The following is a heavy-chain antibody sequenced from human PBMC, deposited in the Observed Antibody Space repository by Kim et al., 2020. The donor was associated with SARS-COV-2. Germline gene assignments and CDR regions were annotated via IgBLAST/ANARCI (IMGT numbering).Heavy chain of an antibody. CDR3: ATAASGTGGPLYY. CDR1: GFTFSSYA. V-gene: IGHV3-21*01. D-gene: IGHD6-13*01. CDR2: ISSTSRYI. Sequence: GGSLRLSCAASGFTFSSYAMNWVRQAPGKGLEWVSYISSTSRYIYYADSVKGRFTISRDNAKNSLYLQMNSLRAEDTAVYYCATAASGTGGPLYYWGQGT. J-gene: IGHJ4*02.